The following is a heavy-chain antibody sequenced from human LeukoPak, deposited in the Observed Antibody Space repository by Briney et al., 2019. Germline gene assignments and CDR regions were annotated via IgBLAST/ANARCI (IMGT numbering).Heavy chain of an antibody. J-gene: IGHJ4*02. CDR2: IASDGSST. CDR1: GFTFSSYW. V-gene: IGHV3-74*01. CDR3: ARGRPHGNDY. Sequence: GGSLRLSCAASGFTFSSYWMNWVRQAPGKGLVWVSRIASDGSSTTYADSVKGRFSISRDNAKNTLYLQMNSLRVEDTAVYYCARGRPHGNDYWGQGTLVTVSS. D-gene: IGHD4-23*01.